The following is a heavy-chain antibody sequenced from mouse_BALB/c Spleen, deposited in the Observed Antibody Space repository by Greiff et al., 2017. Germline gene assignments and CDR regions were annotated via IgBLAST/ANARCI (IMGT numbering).Heavy chain of an antibody. CDR3: ARSGPSRHWYFDV. CDR2: IYPGDGDT. D-gene: IGHD3-1*01. J-gene: IGHJ1*01. Sequence: VMLVESGPELVKPGASVKISCKASGYAFSSSWMNWVKQRPGQGLEWIGRIYPGDGDTNYNGKFKGKATLTADKSSSTAYMQLSSLTSVDSAVYFCARSGPSRHWYFDVWGAGTTVTVSS. V-gene: IGHV1-82*01. CDR1: GYAFSSSW.